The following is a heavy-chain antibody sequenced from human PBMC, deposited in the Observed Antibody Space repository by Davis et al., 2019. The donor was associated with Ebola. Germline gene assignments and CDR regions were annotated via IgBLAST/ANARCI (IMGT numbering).Heavy chain of an antibody. Sequence: GGSLRLSCAASGFTFSSFAMTWARQAPGKGLEWVSAITSSGGSTYYADSVKGRFTISRDKSKNTLNLQMNSLRADDTAVYYCARVPWTGDYSTFYWYFDLWGRGTLVTVSS. CDR2: ITSSGGST. V-gene: IGHV3-23*01. CDR1: GFTFSSFA. J-gene: IGHJ2*01. CDR3: ARVPWTGDYSTFYWYFDL. D-gene: IGHD4-11*01.